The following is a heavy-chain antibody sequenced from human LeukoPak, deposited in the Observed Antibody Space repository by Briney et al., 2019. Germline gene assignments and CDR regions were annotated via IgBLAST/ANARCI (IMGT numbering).Heavy chain of an antibody. V-gene: IGHV4-59*01. J-gene: IGHJ4*02. Sequence: SETLSLTCTVSGGSISRYYWSWIRQPPGKGLEWIGYIYYSGSTNYNPSLKSRVTISVDTSKNQFSLKLSSVTAADTAVYYCASLGYRAYYFDYWGQGTLVTVSS. CDR1: GGSISRYY. CDR2: IYYSGST. D-gene: IGHD5-24*01. CDR3: ASLGYRAYYFDY.